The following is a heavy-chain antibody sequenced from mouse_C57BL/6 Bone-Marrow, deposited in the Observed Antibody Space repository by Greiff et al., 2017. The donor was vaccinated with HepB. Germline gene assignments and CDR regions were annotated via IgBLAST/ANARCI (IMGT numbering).Heavy chain of an antibody. Sequence: QVQLKESGPGLVQPSQSLSITCTVSGFSLTSYGVHWVRQSPGKGLEWLGVIWSGGSTDYNADFISRLSISKDNSKSQVFFKMNSLQADDTAIYYCARGLRAWFAYWGQGTLVTVSA. CDR1: GFSLTSYG. CDR3: ARGLRAWFAY. V-gene: IGHV2-2*01. D-gene: IGHD2-4*01. CDR2: IWSGGST. J-gene: IGHJ3*01.